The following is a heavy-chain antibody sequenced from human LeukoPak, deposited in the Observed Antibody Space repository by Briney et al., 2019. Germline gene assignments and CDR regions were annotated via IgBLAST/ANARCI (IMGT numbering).Heavy chain of an antibody. CDR2: INHSGST. CDR1: GGSFSGYY. J-gene: IGHJ6*02. CDR3: ARNSAYYYYYGMDV. V-gene: IGHV4-34*01. D-gene: IGHD4-23*01. Sequence: PSETLSLTCAVYGGSFSGYYWSWIRQPPGKGLEWLGEINHSGSTNYNPSLKSRVTISVDTSKNQFSLKLSSVTAADTAVYYCARNSAYYYYYGMDVWGQGTTVTVSS.